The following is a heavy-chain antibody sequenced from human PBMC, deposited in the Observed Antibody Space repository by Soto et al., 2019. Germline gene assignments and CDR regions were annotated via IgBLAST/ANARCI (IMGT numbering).Heavy chain of an antibody. CDR3: ARDSWELLMDYYYGMDV. D-gene: IGHD1-26*01. V-gene: IGHV3-30-3*01. CDR2: ISYDGSNK. Sequence: QVQLVESGGGVVQPGRSLRLSCAASGFTFSSYAMHWVCQAPGKGLEWVAVISYDGSNKYYADSVKGRFTISRDNSKNTLYLQMNSLRAEDTAVYYCARDSWELLMDYYYGMDVWGQGTTVTVSS. J-gene: IGHJ6*02. CDR1: GFTFSSYA.